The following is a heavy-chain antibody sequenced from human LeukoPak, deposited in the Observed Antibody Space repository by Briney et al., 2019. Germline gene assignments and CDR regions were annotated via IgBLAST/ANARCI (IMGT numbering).Heavy chain of an antibody. CDR3: AKEQNTYSSSPPDY. Sequence: GGSLRLSCAASGFTFSSYSMHWVRRAPGKGLEWVAVISYDGSNKYYADSVKGRFTISRDNSKNTLYLQMNSLRAEDTAVYYCAKEQNTYSSSPPDYWGQGTLVTVSS. CDR1: GFTFSSYS. V-gene: IGHV3-30*18. CDR2: ISYDGSNK. D-gene: IGHD6-13*01. J-gene: IGHJ4*02.